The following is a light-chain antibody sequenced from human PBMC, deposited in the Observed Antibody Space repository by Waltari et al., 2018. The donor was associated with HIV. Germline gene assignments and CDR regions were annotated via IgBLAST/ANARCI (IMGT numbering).Light chain of an antibody. J-gene: IGLJ3*02. Sequence: HSALTHPASISVFPGLSITTPSMGSGPHFRTHNLVSCYQHRPDQAPKLIIFEVKKRPSGISSRFSASMSGNTASLTISGLQSEEEAHYYCCSYKTYTPFRVFGGGTKLTVL. V-gene: IGLV2-23*02. CDR3: CSYKTYTPFRV. CDR1: GPHFRTHNL. CDR2: EVK.